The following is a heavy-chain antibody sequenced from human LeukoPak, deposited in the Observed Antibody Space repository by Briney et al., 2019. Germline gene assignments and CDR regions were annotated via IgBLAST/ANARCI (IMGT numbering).Heavy chain of an antibody. J-gene: IGHJ6*03. CDR1: GGTFSSYA. CDR2: IIPIFGTA. V-gene: IGHV1-69*05. D-gene: IGHD3-9*01. CDR3: ARGLRYFDWSLFGDYYYYYMDV. Sequence: SVKVSRKASGGTFSSYAISWVRQAPGQGLEWMGGIIPIFGTANYAQKFQGRVTITTDESTSTAYMELSSLRSEDTAVYYCARGLRYFDWSLFGDYYYYYMDVWGKGTTVTVSS.